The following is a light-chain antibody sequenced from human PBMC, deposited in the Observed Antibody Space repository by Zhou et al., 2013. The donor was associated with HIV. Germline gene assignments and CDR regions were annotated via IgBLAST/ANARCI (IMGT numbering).Light chain of an antibody. V-gene: IGKV3-11*01. J-gene: IGKJ1*01. CDR2: DAS. CDR1: QSVSRY. Sequence: EIVLTQFPATLSLSPGERATLSCRASQSVSRYLAWYQQKPGQAPRLLLYDASNRATGIPVRFSGSGSGTDFTLTISRLESEDFAVYYCQQRNNSWTFGQGTKVEIK. CDR3: QQRNNSWT.